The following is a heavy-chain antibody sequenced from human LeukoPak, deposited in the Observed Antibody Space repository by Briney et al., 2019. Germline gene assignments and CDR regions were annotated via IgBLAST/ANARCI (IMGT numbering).Heavy chain of an antibody. D-gene: IGHD1-26*01. CDR2: INPNSGGT. Sequence: ASVKVSCKASGYTFTDYHMHWVRQAPGQGLEWMGRINPNSGGTNYAQKFQGRVTMTRDTSISTAYMELSRLRSDDTAVYYCARGGTRSYYAEFDYWGQGTLVTVSS. CDR1: GYTFTDYH. J-gene: IGHJ4*02. V-gene: IGHV1-2*06. CDR3: ARGGTRSYYAEFDY.